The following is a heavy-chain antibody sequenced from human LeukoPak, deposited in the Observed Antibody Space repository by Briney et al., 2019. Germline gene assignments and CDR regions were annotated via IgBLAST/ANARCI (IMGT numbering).Heavy chain of an antibody. Sequence: SETLSLTCTVSGGSVSSWYWSWIRQPPGKGLEWIGYIYDSGNTNYNPSLKSRVTISVDTSKNQFSLKLSSVTAADTAVYYCARGPFTIPVVLLRGWFDPWGQGTLVTVSS. CDR2: IYDSGNT. V-gene: IGHV4-59*02. J-gene: IGHJ5*02. CDR3: ARGPFTIPVVLLRGWFDP. CDR1: GGSVSSWY. D-gene: IGHD3-22*01.